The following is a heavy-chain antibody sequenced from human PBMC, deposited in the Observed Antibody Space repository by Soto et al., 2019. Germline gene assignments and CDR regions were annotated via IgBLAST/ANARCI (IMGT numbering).Heavy chain of an antibody. CDR3: GKDIDDYYGSGRIDY. CDR2: ISWNSGTI. V-gene: IGHV3-9*01. Sequence: EVQLVESGGGLVQPGRSLRVSCAASGFTFDEYAXXWXRQAPGKGLEWVSGISWNSGTIHYADSVRGRFTVSRDNARNSLYLQMNSLRDEDTALYYCGKDIDDYYGSGRIDYWGQGTPVTVSS. CDR1: GFTFDEYA. J-gene: IGHJ4*02. D-gene: IGHD3-10*01.